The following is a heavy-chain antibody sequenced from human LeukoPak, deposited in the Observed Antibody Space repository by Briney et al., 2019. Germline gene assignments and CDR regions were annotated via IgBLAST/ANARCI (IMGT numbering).Heavy chain of an antibody. CDR1: GGSISSSSYY. D-gene: IGHD3-10*01. J-gene: IGHJ5*02. V-gene: IGHV4-39*01. CDR3: ARNQYGSGSKLFDP. CDR2: IYYSGST. Sequence: PSETLPLTCTVSGGSISSSSYYWGWIRQPPGKGLEWIGSIYYSGSTYYNPSLKSRVTISVDTSKNQFSLKLSSVTAADTAVYYCARNQYGSGSKLFDPWGQGTLVTVSS.